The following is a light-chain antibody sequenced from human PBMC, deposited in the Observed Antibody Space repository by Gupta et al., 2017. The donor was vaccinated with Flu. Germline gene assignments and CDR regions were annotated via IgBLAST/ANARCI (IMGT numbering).Light chain of an antibody. J-gene: IGKJ2*01. CDR3: RQRKHCPYT. Sequence: DVVMTQSPLSLPVTLGQPASISCRSSQGLVYIDGNTYLTWFQQRPGQSPRRLIYKVSNRDSGVPDRFSGGGSGTNFTLKISRGEADDVGVYYCRQRKHCPYTFGQGTKMDIK. V-gene: IGKV2-30*01. CDR2: KVS. CDR1: QGLVYIDGNTY.